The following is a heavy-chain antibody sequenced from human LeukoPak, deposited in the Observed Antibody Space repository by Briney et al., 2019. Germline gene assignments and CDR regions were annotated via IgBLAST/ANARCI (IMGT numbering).Heavy chain of an antibody. CDR1: GFTFSSYS. D-gene: IGHD4-17*01. CDR2: ISGSGGST. J-gene: IGHJ4*02. Sequence: GGSLRLSCAASGFTFSSYSMNWVRQAPGKGLEWVSAISGSGGSTYYADSVKGRFTISRDNSKNTLYLQMNSLRAEDTAVYYCAKVGDGDYPFDYWGQGTLVTVSS. V-gene: IGHV3-23*01. CDR3: AKVGDGDYPFDY.